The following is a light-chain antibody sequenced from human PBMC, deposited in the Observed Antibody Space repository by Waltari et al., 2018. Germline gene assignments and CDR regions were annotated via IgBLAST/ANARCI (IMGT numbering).Light chain of an antibody. CDR3: AAWDDSLTVR. J-gene: IGLJ3*02. V-gene: IGLV1-47*01. Sequence: QPVLTQPPSASGTPGQRVTISCSGSSSNIGSSFVCWYQHLPGTAPKLLIYRNDQRPSGVPDRFSGSRSGTSASRAISGLRSEDEADYYCAAWDDSLTVRFGGGTKLTVL. CDR1: SSNIGSSF. CDR2: RND.